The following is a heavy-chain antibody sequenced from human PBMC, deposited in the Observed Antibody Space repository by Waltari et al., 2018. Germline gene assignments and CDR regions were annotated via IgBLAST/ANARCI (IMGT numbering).Heavy chain of an antibody. D-gene: IGHD2-21*02. Sequence: QVQLVQSGAEVKKPGASVTVSCKASGYTLTTYYMHWVRRAPRQGLEWMGIINPSGGSTSYAQKFQGRVTMTRDTSTSTVYLELRSLRSEDTAVYYCARDRFYCGGDCLDLSPDYFDYWGQGTLVTVSS. V-gene: IGHV1-46*01. CDR1: GYTLTTYY. J-gene: IGHJ4*02. CDR3: ARDRFYCGGDCLDLSPDYFDY. CDR2: INPSGGST.